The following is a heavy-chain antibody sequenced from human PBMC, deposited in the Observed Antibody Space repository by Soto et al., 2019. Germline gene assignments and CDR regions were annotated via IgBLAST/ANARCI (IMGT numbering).Heavy chain of an antibody. D-gene: IGHD2-15*01. CDR1: GFSLSTSGVG. V-gene: IGHV2-5*02. Sequence: QITLKESGPTLVKPTQTLTLTCTFSGFSLSTSGVGVGWIRQPPGKALEWLALIYWDDDKRYSPSLKSRLTITKDTSKNPVVLTMANMDPVDTATYYCAHRRGRYCSGGSCYFDYWGQGTLVTVSS. CDR3: AHRRGRYCSGGSCYFDY. J-gene: IGHJ4*02. CDR2: IYWDDDK.